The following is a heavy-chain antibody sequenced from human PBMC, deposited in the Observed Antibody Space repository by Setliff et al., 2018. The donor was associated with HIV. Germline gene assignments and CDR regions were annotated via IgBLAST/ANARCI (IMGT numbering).Heavy chain of an antibody. Sequence: WASVKVSCKPSGYTFTNYDINWVRQAAGQGLEWMGWMNPDSRNTGYAQRFEGSVTMTWDTPISTAYMELNNVKFEDTAVYYCARTRRDSYDRGRRNHYYIDVWGKGTTVTVSS. V-gene: IGHV1-8*02. D-gene: IGHD3-22*01. J-gene: IGHJ6*03. CDR2: MNPDSRNT. CDR3: ARTRRDSYDRGRRNHYYIDV. CDR1: GYTFTNYD.